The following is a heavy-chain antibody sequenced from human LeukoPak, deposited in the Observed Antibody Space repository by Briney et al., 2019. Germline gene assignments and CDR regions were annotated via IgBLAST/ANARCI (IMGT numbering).Heavy chain of an antibody. CDR1: RFTFSSYA. CDR3: AKQSAGSAAWYSLHYDF. Sequence: GGSLRLSCAASRFTFSSYAMSWVRRAPGKGLEWVSSVDGGGGGTYYADSVKGRFTISRDNSKDTLYLQMNGLRAEDTAVYFCAKQSAGSAAWYSLHYDFWGQGTLVTVSS. J-gene: IGHJ4*02. V-gene: IGHV3-23*01. CDR2: VDGGGGGT. D-gene: IGHD6-13*01.